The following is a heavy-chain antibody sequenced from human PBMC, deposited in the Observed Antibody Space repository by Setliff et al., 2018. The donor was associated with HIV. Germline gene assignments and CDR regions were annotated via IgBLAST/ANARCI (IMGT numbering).Heavy chain of an antibody. CDR2: IYYTGNT. D-gene: IGHD3-16*01. CDR3: ARDHELGSFDL. CDR1: GLSMSSNY. V-gene: IGHV4-59*01. J-gene: IGHJ3*01. Sequence: PSETLSLTCRVSGLSMSSNYWSWIRQSPGKGLEWIGYIYYTGNTSYNPSLKSRVTIQVDTSNNRFSLNLRSATVADTAGYFFARDHELGSFDLWGQGTMVTVSS.